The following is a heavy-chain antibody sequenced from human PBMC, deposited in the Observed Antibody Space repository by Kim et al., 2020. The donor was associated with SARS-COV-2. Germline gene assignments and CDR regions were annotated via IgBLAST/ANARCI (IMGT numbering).Heavy chain of an antibody. CDR2: INPSGGST. CDR1: GYTFTSYY. D-gene: IGHD3-16*02. Sequence: ASVKVSCKASGYTFTSYYMHWVRQAPGQGLEWMGIINPSGGSTSYAQKFQGRVTMTRDTSTSTVYMELSSLRSEDTAVYYCARDVRLGELSLYRFDYWGQGTLVTVSS. V-gene: IGHV1-46*01. J-gene: IGHJ4*02. CDR3: ARDVRLGELSLYRFDY.